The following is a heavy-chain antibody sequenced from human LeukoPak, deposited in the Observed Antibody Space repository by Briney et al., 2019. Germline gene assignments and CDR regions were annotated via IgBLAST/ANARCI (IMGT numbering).Heavy chain of an antibody. D-gene: IGHD1-1*01. CDR3: AKRRCRAGSCNSDEYYFDY. Sequence: TGGSLRLSCAASGFTFSSFSMSWVRQAPGKGLEWVSGISASGGSTYYADSVKGRFIISRDNSKNTLSLQMNSLRAEDTALYFCAKRRCRAGSCNSDEYYFDYWGQGTLVTVSS. V-gene: IGHV3-23*01. CDR1: GFTFSSFS. CDR2: ISASGGST. J-gene: IGHJ4*02.